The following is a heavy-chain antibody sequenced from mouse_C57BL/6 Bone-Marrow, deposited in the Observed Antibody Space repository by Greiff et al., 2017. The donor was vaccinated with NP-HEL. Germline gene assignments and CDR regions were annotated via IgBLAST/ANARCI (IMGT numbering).Heavy chain of an antibody. CDR2: INPYNGDT. J-gene: IGHJ2*01. V-gene: IGHV1-20*01. D-gene: IGHD2-10*02. CDR3: TRFRYGY. Sequence: VQLQQSGPELVKPGDSVKISCKASGYSFTGYFMNWVMQSHGKSLEWIGRINPYNGDTSYNQKFKGKAKLTAVTSASTAYMELSSLTNEDSAVYYCTRFRYGYWGQGTTLTVSS. CDR1: GYSFTGYF.